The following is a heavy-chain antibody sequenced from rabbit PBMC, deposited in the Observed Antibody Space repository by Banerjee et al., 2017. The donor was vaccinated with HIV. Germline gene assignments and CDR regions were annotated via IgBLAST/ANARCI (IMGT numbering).Heavy chain of an antibody. CDR3: ARDAAYAGYGYAEALDL. Sequence: QSLEESGGDLVKPGASLTLTCTASGFSFSRYYMWWVRQAPGKGLEWIGYINTVSVYTDYASWAKGRFTISKTSSTTVTLQMTSLTAADTATYFCARDAAYAGYGYAEALDLWGPGTLVTVS. D-gene: IGHD6-1*01. V-gene: IGHV1S40*01. CDR2: INTVSVYT. CDR1: GFSFSRYY. J-gene: IGHJ3*01.